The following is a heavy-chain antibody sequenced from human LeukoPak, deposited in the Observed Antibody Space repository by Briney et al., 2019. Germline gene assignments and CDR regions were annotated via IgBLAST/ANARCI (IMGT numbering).Heavy chain of an antibody. D-gene: IGHD2-8*02. Sequence: SQTLSLTCTVSGGSISSGGYYWSWIRQSPGKGLEWIGYIYHSGSTYYNPSLKSRVTISVDRSKNQFSLKLSSVTAADTAVYYCARGLHSHGPFLLVPFQHWGQGTLVTVSS. V-gene: IGHV4-30-2*06. CDR1: GGSISSGGYY. CDR2: IYHSGST. J-gene: IGHJ1*01. CDR3: ARGLHSHGPFLLVPFQH.